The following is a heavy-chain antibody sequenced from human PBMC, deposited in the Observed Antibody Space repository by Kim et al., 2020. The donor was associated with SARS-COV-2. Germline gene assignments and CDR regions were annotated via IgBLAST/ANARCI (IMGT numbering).Heavy chain of an antibody. J-gene: IGHJ4*02. CDR2: INQDGSEK. Sequence: GGSLRLSCAGSGFTFSDYWMSWVRQAPGQGLEWVTNINQDGSEKYYVDSVKGRFTISRDNAKSSAYVEMDNLRTQDTSVYYCVKGVGRGEAQWGQGTLVT. CDR3: VKGVGRGEAQ. V-gene: IGHV3-7*03. D-gene: IGHD1-26*01. CDR1: GFTFSDYW.